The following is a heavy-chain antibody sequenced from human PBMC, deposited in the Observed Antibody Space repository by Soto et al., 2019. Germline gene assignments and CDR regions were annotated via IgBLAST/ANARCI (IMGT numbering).Heavy chain of an antibody. CDR2: IIPIFGTA. V-gene: IGHV1-69*13. CDR1: GGTFSSYA. D-gene: IGHD3-3*01. Sequence: SVKVSCKASGGTFSSYAISWVRQAPGQGLEWMGGIIPIFGTANYAQKFQGRVTVTAEESTSTAYMELSSLRSEDTAVYYCARDKQGHYDFWSGSKFDPWGQGTLVTVSS. J-gene: IGHJ5*02. CDR3: ARDKQGHYDFWSGSKFDP.